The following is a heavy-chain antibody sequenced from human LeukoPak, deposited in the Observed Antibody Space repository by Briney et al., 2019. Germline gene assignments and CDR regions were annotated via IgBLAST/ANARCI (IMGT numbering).Heavy chain of an antibody. J-gene: IGHJ4*02. CDR1: GFVFSSYH. V-gene: IGHV3-23*01. CDR2: ITDNAGTT. Sequence: GGSLRLSCAASGFVFSSYHMSWVRQVPGKGLEWLSVITDNAGTTYYADSVKGRFTTSRDNAKNSLSLQLNSLRVEDTAVYYCARGHYDVLAASYKWTPDYWGQGTLVTVSS. CDR3: ARGHYDVLAASYKWTPDY. D-gene: IGHD3-9*01.